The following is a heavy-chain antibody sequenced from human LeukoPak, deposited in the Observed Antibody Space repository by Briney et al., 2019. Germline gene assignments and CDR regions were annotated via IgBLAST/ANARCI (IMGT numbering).Heavy chain of an antibody. CDR3: ARVGGYCSGTSCFDYFDY. V-gene: IGHV4-30-2*01. CDR1: GGSISIGGYS. CDR2: IYHSGST. J-gene: IGHJ4*02. D-gene: IGHD2-2*01. Sequence: SETLSLTCAVSGGSISIGGYSWSWIRQPPGKGLEWIGYIYHSGSTYYNPSLKSRVTISVDRSKNQFSLKLSSVTAADTAVYYCARVGGYCSGTSCFDYFDYWGQGTLVTVSS.